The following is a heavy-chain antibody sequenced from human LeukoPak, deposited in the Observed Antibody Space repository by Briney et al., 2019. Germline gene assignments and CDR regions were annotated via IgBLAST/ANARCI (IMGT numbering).Heavy chain of an antibody. D-gene: IGHD2-15*01. V-gene: IGHV3-48*02. J-gene: IGHJ5*02. CDR1: GFTFSRYS. CDR3: AREGRHLLSRNWLDP. Sequence: PGGSLRLSCAVSGFTFSRYSMNWVRQAPGKGLEWVSYISSSSSNIHYADSVKGRFTISRDNAKNSLSLQMHSLRDEDTAVYYCAREGRHLLSRNWLDPWGQGTLVTVSS. CDR2: ISSSSSNI.